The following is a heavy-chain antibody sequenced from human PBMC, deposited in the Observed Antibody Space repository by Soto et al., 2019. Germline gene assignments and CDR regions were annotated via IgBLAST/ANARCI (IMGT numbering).Heavy chain of an antibody. CDR1: GYTFTSFD. D-gene: IGHD1-1*01. CDR3: TRGRNSGDGYNGGGY. J-gene: IGHJ4*02. CDR2: MNPNSGHT. Sequence: GASVKVPCKASGYTFTSFDINCVRQATGQGLEWMGWMNPNSGHTGYAQKFQGRVTMTRDTSISTAYMELSSLRYEDTAVYYCTRGRNSGDGYNGGGYWGQGTLVTVSS. V-gene: IGHV1-8*01.